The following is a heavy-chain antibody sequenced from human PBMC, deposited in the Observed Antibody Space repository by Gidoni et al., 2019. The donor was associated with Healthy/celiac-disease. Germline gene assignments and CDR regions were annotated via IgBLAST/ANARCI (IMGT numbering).Heavy chain of an antibody. CDR3: ARAAHYDFWSGYWGSYFDY. CDR2: IKQDGSEK. CDR1: GFTFSSYW. V-gene: IGHV3-7*03. D-gene: IGHD3-3*01. J-gene: IGHJ4*02. Sequence: EVQLVESGGGLVQPGGSLRLSCAASGFTFSSYWMSWVRQAPGKGLEWVANIKQDGSEKYYVDSVKGRFTISRDNAKNSLYLQMNSLRAEDTAVYYCARAAHYDFWSGYWGSYFDYWGQGTLVTVSS.